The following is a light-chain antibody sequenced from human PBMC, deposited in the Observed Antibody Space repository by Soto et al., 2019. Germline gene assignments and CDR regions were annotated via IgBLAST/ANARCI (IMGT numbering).Light chain of an antibody. J-gene: IGKJ4*01. CDR3: QHYKTWPLA. CDR1: QGVGST. V-gene: IGKV3-15*01. Sequence: EIVMTHSPATLSVFPCERVTLSFRASQGVGSTLAWYRQQPGQAPRLLIYDAYIRATGVPARFSGSGSGTEFTLTISSLQSEDFAVYYCQHYKTWPLAFGGGTKVDI. CDR2: DAY.